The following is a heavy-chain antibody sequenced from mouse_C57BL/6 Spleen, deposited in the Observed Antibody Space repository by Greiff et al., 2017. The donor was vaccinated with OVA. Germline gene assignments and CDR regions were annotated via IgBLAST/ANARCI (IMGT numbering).Heavy chain of an antibody. V-gene: IGHV1-18*01. CDR3: ARKDDGYYYWYFDV. D-gene: IGHD2-3*01. CDR1: GYTFTDYN. J-gene: IGHJ1*03. Sequence: VHVKQSGPELVKPGASVKIPCKASGYTFTDYNMDWVKQSHGKSLEWIGDINPNNGGTIYNQKFKGKATLTVDKSSSTAYMELRSLTSEDTAVYYCARKDDGYYYWYFDVWGTGTTVTVSS. CDR2: INPNNGGT.